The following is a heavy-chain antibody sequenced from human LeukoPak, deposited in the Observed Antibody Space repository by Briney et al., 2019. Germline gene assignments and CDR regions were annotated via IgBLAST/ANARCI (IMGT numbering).Heavy chain of an antibody. Sequence: SETLSLTCTVSGGSISSYYWSWIRQPPGKGLEWIGYIYYSGSTNYNPSLKSRVTISVDTSKNQFSLKLSSVTAADTAVYYCASFYGSGFSFDYWGQGTLVTVSS. J-gene: IGHJ4*02. D-gene: IGHD3-10*01. CDR2: IYYSGST. V-gene: IGHV4-59*08. CDR3: ASFYGSGFSFDY. CDR1: GGSISSYY.